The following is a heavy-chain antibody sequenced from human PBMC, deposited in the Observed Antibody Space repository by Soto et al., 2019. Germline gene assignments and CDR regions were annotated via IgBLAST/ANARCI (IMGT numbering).Heavy chain of an antibody. D-gene: IGHD1-1*01. CDR2: INHSGST. J-gene: IGHJ3*02. V-gene: IGHV4-34*01. CDR1: GGCFSGYD. CDR3: ARGEGWNPDAFDI. Sequence: WGTLSLTCAVYGGCFSGYDWSWIRQPPGKGLEWIGEINHSGSTNYNPSLESRVTISVDTSKNQFSLKLSSVTAADTAVYYCARGEGWNPDAFDIWGQGTMVTVSS.